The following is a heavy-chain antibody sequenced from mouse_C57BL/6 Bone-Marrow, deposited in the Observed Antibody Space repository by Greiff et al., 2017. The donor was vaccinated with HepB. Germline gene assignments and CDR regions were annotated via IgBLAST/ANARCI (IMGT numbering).Heavy chain of an antibody. Sequence: QVQLQQPGTELVKPGASVKLSCKASGYTFTSYWMHWVKQRPGQGLEWIGNINPSNGGTNYNEKFKSKATLTVDKSSSTAYMQLSSLTSEDSAVYYWALITTVVAYYYAMDYWGQGTSVTVSS. J-gene: IGHJ4*01. CDR3: ALITTVVAYYYAMDY. CDR2: INPSNGGT. CDR1: GYTFTSYW. V-gene: IGHV1-53*01. D-gene: IGHD1-1*01.